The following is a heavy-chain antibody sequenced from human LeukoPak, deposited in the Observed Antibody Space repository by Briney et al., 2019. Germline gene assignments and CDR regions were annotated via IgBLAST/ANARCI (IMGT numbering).Heavy chain of an antibody. D-gene: IGHD5-12*01. Sequence: PETLSLTCSVSGGSVSTGSYYWSWIRQPPGKGLEWIGYIYYSGSTNSNPSLKSRVTISVDTSKNQFSLKLSSVTAADTAVYYCARDLGGVATYYGMDVWGKGTTVAVSS. J-gene: IGHJ6*04. CDR3: ARDLGGVATYYGMDV. CDR1: GGSVSTGSYY. CDR2: IYYSGST. V-gene: IGHV4-61*01.